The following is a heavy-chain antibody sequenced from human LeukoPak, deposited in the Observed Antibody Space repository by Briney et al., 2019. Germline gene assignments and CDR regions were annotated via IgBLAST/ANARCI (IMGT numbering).Heavy chain of an antibody. Sequence: GGSLRLSCAVSGFSVSDYSICWIRQSPGKGPEWISYVMSGRGSTNYADSVKGRFTISRDNAKNSVALQLDGLRAEDTAVYFCTRERRGSYYAFESWGQGTLVTVSS. CDR1: GFSVSDYS. D-gene: IGHD3-16*01. J-gene: IGHJ4*02. CDR3: TRERRGSYYAFES. V-gene: IGHV3-11*05. CDR2: VMSGRGST.